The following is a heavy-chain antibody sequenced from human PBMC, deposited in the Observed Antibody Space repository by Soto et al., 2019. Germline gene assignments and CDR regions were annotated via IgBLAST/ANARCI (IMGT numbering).Heavy chain of an antibody. D-gene: IGHD1-1*01. Sequence: QGQLVESGGGVVQPGRSLRLSCAASGFSFSSYGMEWVRLAQGKGLEWVAATTYAGGIKHYVDSVKGRFTISRDNSKNTLYLQMNSLRVEDTATYYCAGSLENPYFYYGLNVWGQGTTVTVSS. V-gene: IGHV3-30*03. CDR2: TTYAGGIK. CDR3: AGSLENPYFYYGLNV. CDR1: GFSFSSYG. J-gene: IGHJ6*02.